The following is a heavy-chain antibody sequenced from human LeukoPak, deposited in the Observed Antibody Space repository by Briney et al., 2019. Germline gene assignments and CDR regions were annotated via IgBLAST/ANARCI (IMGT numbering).Heavy chain of an antibody. J-gene: IGHJ4*02. CDR3: ARADGLRDFDY. V-gene: IGHV3-48*04. Sequence: AGGSLRLSCAASGFTFSSYSMNWVRQAPGKGLEWVSYISSSSSTIYYADSVKGRFTISRDNAKNSLYLQMISLRAEDTAVYYCARADGLRDFDYWGQGTLVTVSS. CDR2: ISSSSSTI. CDR1: GFTFSSYS.